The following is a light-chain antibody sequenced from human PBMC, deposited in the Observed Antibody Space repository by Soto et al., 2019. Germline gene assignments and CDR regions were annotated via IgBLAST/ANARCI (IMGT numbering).Light chain of an antibody. V-gene: IGKV3-20*01. CDR3: QQYGSSPPYT. J-gene: IGKJ2*01. Sequence: EIVLTQSPGTLSLSPGERATLSCRASQSVSSSYLAWYQQKPGQAPRLLIYGASSRATGIPDRFSGSGSGTYSTLTISILEPEDFVVYYCQQYGSSPPYTFGQGTKLEIK. CDR1: QSVSSSY. CDR2: GAS.